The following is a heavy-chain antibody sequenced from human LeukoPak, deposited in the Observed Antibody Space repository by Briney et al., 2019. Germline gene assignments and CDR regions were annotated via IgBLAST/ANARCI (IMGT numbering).Heavy chain of an antibody. D-gene: IGHD2-21*01. J-gene: IGHJ4*02. CDR2: MNPNSGNT. Sequence: GASVKVSCKASGYTFTSYDINWVRQATGQGLEWMGWMNPNSGNTGYAQKFQGRVTITRNTSISTAYMELSSLRSEDTAVYYCAREGEAYCGGDCYFWGQGTLVTVSS. CDR1: GYTFTSYD. V-gene: IGHV1-8*03. CDR3: AREGEAYCGGDCYF.